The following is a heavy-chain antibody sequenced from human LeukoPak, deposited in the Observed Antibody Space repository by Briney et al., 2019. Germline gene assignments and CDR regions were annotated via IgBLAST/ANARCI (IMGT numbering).Heavy chain of an antibody. J-gene: IGHJ5*02. CDR3: AKDLKRWQQLRWFDP. CDR1: GFTFSSYA. Sequence: PGGSLRLSCAASGFTFSSYAMSWVRQAPGEGLEWVSAISGSGGSTYYADSVKGRFTISRDNSKNTLYLQMNSLRAKDTAVYYCAKDLKRWQQLRWFDPWGQGTLVTVSS. D-gene: IGHD6-13*01. CDR2: ISGSGGST. V-gene: IGHV3-23*01.